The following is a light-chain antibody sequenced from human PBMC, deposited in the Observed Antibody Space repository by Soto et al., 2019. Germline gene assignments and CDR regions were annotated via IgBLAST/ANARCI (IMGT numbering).Light chain of an antibody. J-gene: IGLJ3*02. CDR1: SSNIGNNA. Sequence: QSVLTQPPSVSEAPRQRVTIPCSGSSSNIGNNAVNWYQQLPGKAPKFLIYYDDLLPSGVSDRFSGSKSGTSASLAISGLQSEDEADYYCAAWDDSLNGLVFGGGTKLTVL. CDR3: AAWDDSLNGLV. CDR2: YDD. V-gene: IGLV1-36*01.